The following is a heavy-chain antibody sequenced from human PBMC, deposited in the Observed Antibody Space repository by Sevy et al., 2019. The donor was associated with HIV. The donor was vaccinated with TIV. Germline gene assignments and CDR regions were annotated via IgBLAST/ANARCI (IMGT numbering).Heavy chain of an antibody. CDR3: ARAAPHDAFDI. Sequence: GGSLRLSCAASGFTVSSNYMSWVRQAPGKGLEWVSVIYSCGSTYYADSVKGRFTISRDNSKNTLYLQMNSLRAEDTAVYYCARAAPHDAFDIWGQGTMVTVSS. V-gene: IGHV3-53*01. CDR2: IYSCGST. CDR1: GFTVSSNY. J-gene: IGHJ3*02.